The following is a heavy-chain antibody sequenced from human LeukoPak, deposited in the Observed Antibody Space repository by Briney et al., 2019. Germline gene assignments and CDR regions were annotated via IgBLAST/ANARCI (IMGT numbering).Heavy chain of an antibody. D-gene: IGHD3-16*02. J-gene: IGHJ4*02. CDR3: ASRPGRLGELSFASFDY. CDR1: GGSFSGYY. V-gene: IGHV4-34*01. CDR2: IHHSGST. Sequence: PSETLSLTCAVYGGSFSGYYWSWIRQPPGKGLEWIGEIHHSGSTNYNPSLKSRVTISVDTSKNQFSLKLSSVTAADTAVYYCASRPGRLGELSFASFDYWGQGTLVTVSS.